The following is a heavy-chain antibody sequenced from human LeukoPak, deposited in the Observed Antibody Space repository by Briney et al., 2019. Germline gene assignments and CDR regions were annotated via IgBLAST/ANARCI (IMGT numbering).Heavy chain of an antibody. D-gene: IGHD2-15*01. CDR3: ARHALGYCSGSRCPIPYYYYMDV. CDR1: GGSISSSSYY. J-gene: IGHJ6*03. CDR2: IYYSGST. V-gene: IGHV4-39*01. Sequence: SETLSLTCTVSGGSISSSSYYWGWIRQPPGKGLEWIGNIYYSGSTYYNPSLKSRVTISVDTSKNQFSLKLTSVTAADTAVYYCARHALGYCSGSRCPIPYYYYMDVWGKGTTVTVSS.